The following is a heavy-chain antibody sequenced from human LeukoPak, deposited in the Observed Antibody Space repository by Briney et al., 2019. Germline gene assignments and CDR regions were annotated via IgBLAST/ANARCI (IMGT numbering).Heavy chain of an antibody. CDR3: ARDARAGNFDH. J-gene: IGHJ4*02. D-gene: IGHD6-13*01. V-gene: IGHV4-61*01. CDR2: IYYSGST. CDR1: GGSVSSGSYY. Sequence: SETLSLTCTVSGGSVSSGSYYWSWIRQPPGKGLEWIGYIYYSGSTNYNPSLKSRVTISVDTSKNQFSLKLSSVTAADTAVYYCARDARAGNFDHWGQGILVTVSS.